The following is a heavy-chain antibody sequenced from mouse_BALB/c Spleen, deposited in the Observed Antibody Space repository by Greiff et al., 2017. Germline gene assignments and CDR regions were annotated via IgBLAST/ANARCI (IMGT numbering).Heavy chain of an antibody. D-gene: IGHD1-1*01. Sequence: EVKLMESGGGLVQPGGSLRLSCATSGFTFTDYYMSWVRQPPGKALEWLGFIRNKANGYTTEYSASVKGRFTISRDNSQSILYLQMNTLRAEDSATYYCARELRSYAMDYWGQGTSVTVSS. CDR3: ARELRSYAMDY. CDR1: GFTFTDYY. V-gene: IGHV7-3*02. CDR2: IRNKANGYTT. J-gene: IGHJ4*01.